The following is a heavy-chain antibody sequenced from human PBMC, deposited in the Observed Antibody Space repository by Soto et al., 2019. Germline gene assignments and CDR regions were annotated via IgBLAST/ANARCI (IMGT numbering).Heavy chain of an antibody. J-gene: IGHJ6*03. CDR3: ARVCGGDCHYLMDV. CDR2: IYYSGST. Sequence: PSETLSLTCTVSGGSISSGGYYWSWIRQHPGKGLEWIGYIYYSGSTYYNPSLKSRVTISVDTSKNQFSLKLSSVTAADTAVYYCARVCGGDCHYLMDVRGKATRVTVAS. D-gene: IGHD2-21*02. V-gene: IGHV4-31*03. CDR1: GGSISSGGYY.